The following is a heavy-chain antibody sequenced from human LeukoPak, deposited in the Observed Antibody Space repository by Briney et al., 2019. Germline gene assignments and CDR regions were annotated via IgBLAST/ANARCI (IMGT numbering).Heavy chain of an antibody. V-gene: IGHV3-43*02. Sequence: GGALILSCAASGFTFVDYDMHWVRQAPGKGLEWVSLIRADGATTRYTDSVKGRFTISRDNSKDSLYLQMNSLRTEDTALYYCARDNTGSYEYWGQGTLVTVSP. CDR1: GFTFVDYD. J-gene: IGHJ4*02. CDR2: IRADGATT. D-gene: IGHD1-26*01. CDR3: ARDNTGSYEY.